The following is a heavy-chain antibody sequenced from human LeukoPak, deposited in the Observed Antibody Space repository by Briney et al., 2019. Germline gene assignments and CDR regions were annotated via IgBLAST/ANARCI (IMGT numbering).Heavy chain of an antibody. CDR3: AKDWASSSSWYLYYFDY. D-gene: IGHD6-13*01. Sequence: GGSLRLSCAASGFTFSSYGMHWVRQAPGKGLEWVAFIRYDGSNKYYADSVKGRFTISRDNSKNTLYLQMNSLRAEDTAVYYCAKDWASSSSWYLYYFDYWGQGTLVTVSS. CDR1: GFTFSSYG. V-gene: IGHV3-30*02. J-gene: IGHJ4*02. CDR2: IRYDGSNK.